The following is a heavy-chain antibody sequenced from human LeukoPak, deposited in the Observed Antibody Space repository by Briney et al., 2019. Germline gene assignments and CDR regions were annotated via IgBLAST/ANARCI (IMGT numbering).Heavy chain of an antibody. CDR2: IGTSSTTI. J-gene: IGHJ4*02. Sequence: PGGSLRLSCAASGFTFSSYTMNWVRQPPGKGLEWVSNIGTSSTTIYYADSVKGRFTISRDNAKNSLYLQMNSLRAEDTAVYYCTREDHSNYNYWGQGTLVTVSS. V-gene: IGHV3-48*04. D-gene: IGHD4-11*01. CDR1: GFTFSSYT. CDR3: TREDHSNYNY.